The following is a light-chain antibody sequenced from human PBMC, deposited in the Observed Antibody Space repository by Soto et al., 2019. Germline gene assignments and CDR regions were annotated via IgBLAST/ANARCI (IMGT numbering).Light chain of an antibody. CDR3: QQASSFPPG. CDR1: QDISSW. Sequence: DIQMTQSPSSVSAFVGDRVTITCRASQDISSWLAWYQQKPGNAPKLLIYAASTLQSGVPSRFSGSGSGTDFTLTISSLQPEDFATYYCQQASSFPPGFGPGTKVDIK. J-gene: IGKJ3*01. CDR2: AAS. V-gene: IGKV1D-12*01.